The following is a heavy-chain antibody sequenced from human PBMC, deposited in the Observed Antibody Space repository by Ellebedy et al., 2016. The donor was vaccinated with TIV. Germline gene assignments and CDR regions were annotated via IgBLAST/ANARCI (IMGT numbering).Heavy chain of an antibody. V-gene: IGHV3-30*04. CDR2: MSGDGGVQ. CDR3: ARGGHGGYAGWDGMDV. Sequence: GESLKISCAASGFTSSGYAMHWVRQSPGKGLEWVAFMSGDGGVQHYADSVKGRFTISRDNAKNSLYLQMNSLRAEDTAVYYCARGGHGGYAGWDGMDVWGQGTTVTVSS. CDR1: GFTSSGYA. J-gene: IGHJ6*02. D-gene: IGHD5-12*01.